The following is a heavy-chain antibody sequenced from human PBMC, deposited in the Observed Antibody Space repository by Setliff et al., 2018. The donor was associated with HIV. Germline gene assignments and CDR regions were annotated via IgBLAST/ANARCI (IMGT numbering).Heavy chain of an antibody. CDR3: ARHGGITGTTDAFDI. CDR1: TYSISSGYY. D-gene: IGHD1-7*01. J-gene: IGHJ3*02. CDR2: IYHSGST. Sequence: TLSLTCAVSTYSISSGYYWGWIRQPPGKGLEWIGSIYHSGSTYYNPSLKSRVTISVDTSKNQFSLKLGTVTAADTAVYYCARHGGITGTTDAFDIWGQGTMVTVSS. V-gene: IGHV4-38-2*01.